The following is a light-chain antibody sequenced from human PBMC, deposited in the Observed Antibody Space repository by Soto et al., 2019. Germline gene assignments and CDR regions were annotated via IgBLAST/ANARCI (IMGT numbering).Light chain of an antibody. J-gene: IGLJ1*01. CDR1: SSDVGGYNY. CDR2: DVS. Sequence: QSVLTQPASVSGSPGQSITISCTGTSSDVGGYNYVSWYQQHPGKAPKVMIYDVSNRPSGVSNRFSGSKSGITASLTISGLQAEDEADYYCTSYTSDSTYVFGTGTKVTVL. V-gene: IGLV2-14*01. CDR3: TSYTSDSTYV.